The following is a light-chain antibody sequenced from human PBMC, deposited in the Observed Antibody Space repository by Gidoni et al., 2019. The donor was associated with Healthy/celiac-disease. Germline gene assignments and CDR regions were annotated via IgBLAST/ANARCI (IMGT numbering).Light chain of an antibody. CDR2: AAS. Sequence: DSQMTQSPSSVSASVGDSVSITCRASQVISCWLAWYQQKPGKAPKLLIYAASSMESGVPSRFSGSGSGTDFTLTISSREPEDFATYYCQQGNSFPRTFGQGTKVEIK. CDR1: QVISCW. J-gene: IGKJ1*01. CDR3: QQGNSFPRT. V-gene: IGKV1-12*01.